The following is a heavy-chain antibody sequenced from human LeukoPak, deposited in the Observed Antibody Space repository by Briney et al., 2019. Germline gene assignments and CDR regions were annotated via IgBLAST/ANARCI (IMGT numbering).Heavy chain of an antibody. D-gene: IGHD4-17*01. CDR1: GGTFSSYA. CDR2: IIPIFGTA. J-gene: IGHJ6*03. V-gene: IGHV1-69*05. Sequence: SVKVSCKASGGTFSSYAISWVRQAPGQGLEWMGRIIPIFGTANYAQKFQGRVTITTDESTSTAYTELSSLRSEDTTVYYCAREVTVTTLWHYYYYMDVWGKGTTVTVSS. CDR3: AREVTVTTLWHYYYYMDV.